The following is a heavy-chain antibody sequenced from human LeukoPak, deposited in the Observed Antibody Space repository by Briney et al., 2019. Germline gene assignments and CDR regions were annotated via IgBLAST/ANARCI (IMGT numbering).Heavy chain of an antibody. V-gene: IGHV3-23*01. J-gene: IGHJ4*02. CDR1: GFTFSNYA. D-gene: IGHD2-21*01. CDR3: AKDQPSAYCGGDCYPFDY. CDR2: ISGSGGST. Sequence: GGSLRLSCVASGFTFSNYAMSWVRQAPGKGLEWVSAISGSGGSTYYADSVKGRFTISRDNSKNTLYLQMNSLRAEDTAVYYCAKDQPSAYCGGDCYPFDYWGQGTLVTVSS.